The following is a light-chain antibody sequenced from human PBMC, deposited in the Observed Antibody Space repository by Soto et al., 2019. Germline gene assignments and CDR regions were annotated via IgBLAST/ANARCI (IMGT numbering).Light chain of an antibody. Sequence: QSVLAQPPSASGTPGQRVTISCSGSISNIGSNAVSWYQQLPGTAPKLLIFSNNQRPSGVPDRFSGSKSGTSASLAISGLQSEDEADYYCVAWDDNLKVSFGTGTKLTVL. CDR1: ISNIGSNA. J-gene: IGLJ1*01. CDR2: SNN. V-gene: IGLV1-44*01. CDR3: VAWDDNLKVS.